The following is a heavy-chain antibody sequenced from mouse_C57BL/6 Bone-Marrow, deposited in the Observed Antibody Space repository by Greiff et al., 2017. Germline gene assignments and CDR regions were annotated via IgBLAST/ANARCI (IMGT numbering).Heavy chain of an antibody. D-gene: IGHD2-4*01. J-gene: IGHJ4*01. Sequence: QVQLQQSGAELVRPGASVTLSCKASGYTFTDYEMHWVKQTPVHGLEWIGAIDPETGGTAYNQKFKGKAILTADNSSSTAYMELRSLTSEDSAVYYCTRGGIYYDYDGGYYYAMDYWGQGTSVTVSS. CDR3: TRGGIYYDYDGGYYYAMDY. V-gene: IGHV1-15*01. CDR1: GYTFTDYE. CDR2: IDPETGGT.